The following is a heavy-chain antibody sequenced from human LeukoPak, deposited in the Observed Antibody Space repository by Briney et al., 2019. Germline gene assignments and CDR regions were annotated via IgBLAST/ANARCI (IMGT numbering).Heavy chain of an antibody. CDR2: IKQDGGEI. CDR3: ARDLYYQELDY. Sequence: GGSLRLSCAASGFTFSTYWMSWVRQAPGKGLEWVANIKQDGGEIHYVDSVRGRFTISRDNAKNSLYLQMNSLRAEDTAVYYCARDLYYQELDYWGQGTLVTVSS. J-gene: IGHJ4*02. V-gene: IGHV3-7*05. D-gene: IGHD3-10*01. CDR1: GFTFSTYW.